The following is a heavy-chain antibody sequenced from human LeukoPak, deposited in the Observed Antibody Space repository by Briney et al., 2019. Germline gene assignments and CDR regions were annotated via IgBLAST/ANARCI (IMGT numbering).Heavy chain of an antibody. CDR2: IRYDGSNK. J-gene: IGHJ6*03. CDR1: GFTFSSYG. D-gene: IGHD3-3*01. Sequence: PGGSLRLSCAASGFTFSSYGMHWVRQAPGKGLEWVAFIRYDGSNKYYADSVKGRSTISRDNSKNTLYLQMNSLRAEDTAVYYCAKESVYDFWSGAYYYYYYMDVWGKGTTVTVSS. CDR3: AKESVYDFWSGAYYYYYYMDV. V-gene: IGHV3-30*02.